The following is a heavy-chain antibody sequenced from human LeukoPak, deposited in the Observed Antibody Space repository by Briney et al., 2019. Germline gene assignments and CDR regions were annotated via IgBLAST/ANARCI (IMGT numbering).Heavy chain of an antibody. J-gene: IGHJ4*02. CDR2: INDSGST. D-gene: IGHD1/OR15-1a*01. Sequence: PSETLSLTCAVYGGSFSGYYWSWIRQPPGKGLEWIGEINDSGSTSCSPSLKSRVTISIDTSKKQFSLRLRSVTAADTALYYCARETSTWNSFEYWGQGTAVTVSS. V-gene: IGHV4-34*01. CDR3: ARETSTWNSFEY. CDR1: GGSFSGYY.